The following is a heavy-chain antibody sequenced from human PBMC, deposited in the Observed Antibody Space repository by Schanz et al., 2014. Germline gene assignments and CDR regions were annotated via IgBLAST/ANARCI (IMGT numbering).Heavy chain of an antibody. D-gene: IGHD1-20*01. Sequence: EVQLVESGGGLVKPGGSLRLSCAASGFTFTNAWMSWVRQAPGRGLEWLGRIKRENDGGTTDYAAPVKGRVTISRDDSKNTLYLQMNSLRTEDTAVYYCATAVRVTGFDYWGQGTLVTVSS. J-gene: IGHJ4*02. CDR3: ATAVRVTGFDY. CDR2: IKRENDGGTT. V-gene: IGHV3-15*01. CDR1: GFTFTNAW.